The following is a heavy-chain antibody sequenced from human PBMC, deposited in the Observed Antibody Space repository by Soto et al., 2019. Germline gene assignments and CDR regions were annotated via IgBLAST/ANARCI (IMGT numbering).Heavy chain of an antibody. D-gene: IGHD4-17*01. J-gene: IGHJ4*02. CDR1: GGTFSTFC. Sequence: SVKVSCKASGGTFSTFCISWVRLAPGQGLEWMGGIIPFFGTARYSQKFEDRITITADESTNTVYMDLRSLTSEDTAIYYCAKSAPMDAGDKYYYDFWGQGALVTVSS. CDR2: IIPFFGTA. CDR3: AKSAPMDAGDKYYYDF. V-gene: IGHV1-69*13.